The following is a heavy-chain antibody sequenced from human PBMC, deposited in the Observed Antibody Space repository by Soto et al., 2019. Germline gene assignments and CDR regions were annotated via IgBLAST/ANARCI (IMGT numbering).Heavy chain of an antibody. CDR2: INPNSGGT. D-gene: IGHD3-3*01. J-gene: IGHJ4*02. CDR1: GYTFTGYY. Sequence: ASVKVSCKASGYTFTGYYMHWVRQAPGQGLEWMGWINPNSGGTNYAQKFQGWVTMTRDTSISTAYMELSRLRSDDTAVYYCARSLGDFWSGFDYWGQGTLVTVSS. V-gene: IGHV1-2*04. CDR3: ARSLGDFWSGFDY.